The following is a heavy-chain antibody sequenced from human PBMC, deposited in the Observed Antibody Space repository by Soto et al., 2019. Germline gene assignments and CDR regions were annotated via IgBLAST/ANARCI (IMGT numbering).Heavy chain of an antibody. Sequence: SETLSLTCTVSGGSISSYYWVWIGRPPGRGLGWIGYIYYVVSTNYKPSLKSRVTISLDASKSHCCLKLTSVTAADTAVYYCATFSGSSRSFAYWGQGTLVTVSS. J-gene: IGHJ4*02. CDR1: GGSISSYY. CDR3: ATFSGSSRSFAY. CDR2: IYYVVST. V-gene: IGHV4-59*01. D-gene: IGHD2-2*01.